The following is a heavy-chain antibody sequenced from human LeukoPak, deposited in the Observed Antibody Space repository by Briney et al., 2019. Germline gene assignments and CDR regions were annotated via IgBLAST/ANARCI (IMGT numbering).Heavy chain of an antibody. CDR2: IIPIFGTA. J-gene: IGHJ4*02. D-gene: IGHD3-16*01. CDR3: AREKGGALYYFGY. V-gene: IGHV1-69*13. Sequence: GASVKVSCKASGYTFTSYGISWVRQAPGQGLEWMGGIIPIFGTANYAQKFQGRVTITADESTSTAYMELSSLRSEDTAVYYCAREKGGALYYFGYWGQGTLVTVSS. CDR1: GYTFTSYG.